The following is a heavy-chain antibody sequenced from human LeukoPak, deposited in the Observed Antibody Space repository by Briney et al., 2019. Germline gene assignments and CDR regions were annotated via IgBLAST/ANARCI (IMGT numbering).Heavy chain of an antibody. CDR3: AKEARYSYGPLDF. V-gene: IGHV3-23*01. CDR2: ISGSGGRT. D-gene: IGHD5-18*01. Sequence: GGSLRLSCAASGFXFSSDAMSWVRQAPGKGLEWVAGISGSGGRTYYADSVKGRFTISRDNSKNTVYLQMSSLRAEDTAVSYCAKEARYSYGPLDFWGQGTLVTVSS. J-gene: IGHJ4*02. CDR1: GFXFSSDA.